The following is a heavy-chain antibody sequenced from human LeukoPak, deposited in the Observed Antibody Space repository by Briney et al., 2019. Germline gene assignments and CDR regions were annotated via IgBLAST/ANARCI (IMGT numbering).Heavy chain of an antibody. D-gene: IGHD5-18*01. J-gene: IGHJ5*02. CDR1: GYTFSSYG. CDR2: ISYDGSNK. CDR3: ASGKYRYGDNWFDP. V-gene: IGHV3-30*19. Sequence: GGSLRLSCAASGYTFSSYGMHWVRQAPGKGLEWVAVISYDGSNKYYADSVKGRFTISRDNSKNTLYLQMNSLRAEDTAVNFCASGKYRYGDNWFDPWGQGTLVTVSS.